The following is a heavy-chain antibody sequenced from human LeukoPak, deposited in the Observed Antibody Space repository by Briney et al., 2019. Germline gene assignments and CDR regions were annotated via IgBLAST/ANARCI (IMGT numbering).Heavy chain of an antibody. J-gene: IGHJ3*02. V-gene: IGHV4-4*07. CDR3: ARDSGYCSGGSCYSRGDAFDI. CDR2: IYISGST. Sequence: SETLSLTCTVSGGSISSYYWSWIRQPAGKGLEWIGRIYISGSTNYNPSLKSRVTMSVDTSKNQFSLKLSSVTAADTAGYYCARDSGYCSGGSCYSRGDAFDIWGQGTMVTVSS. CDR1: GGSISSYY. D-gene: IGHD2-15*01.